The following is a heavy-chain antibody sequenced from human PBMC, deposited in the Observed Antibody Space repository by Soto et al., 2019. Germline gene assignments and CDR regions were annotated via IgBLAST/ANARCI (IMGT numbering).Heavy chain of an antibody. Sequence: VASVKVSCKASGYAFSSYGISLLRQAPGQGLEWMGWISAYNGNSNYAQKFQGRVTMTTDTSTNTAYMELRSLRSDDTAVYYCARSPLWFGKTHYGMDVWGQGTTVTVSS. CDR1: GYAFSSYG. CDR2: ISAYNGNS. J-gene: IGHJ6*02. D-gene: IGHD3-10*01. CDR3: ARSPLWFGKTHYGMDV. V-gene: IGHV1-18*04.